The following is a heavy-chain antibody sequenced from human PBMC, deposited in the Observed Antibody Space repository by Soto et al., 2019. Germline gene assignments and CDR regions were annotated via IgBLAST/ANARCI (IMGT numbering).Heavy chain of an antibody. J-gene: IGHJ4*02. CDR1: GFTFSDSW. V-gene: IGHV3-7*01. D-gene: IGHD4-4*01. CDR3: VRGGSNYAS. Sequence: EVQLVESGGGLVQPGGSLRLSCTAAGFTFSDSWMTWVRQAPGKGLEWVARIKPDESEKKYADSVKGRFSISRDNAKNSMYLQMDSRRGEDTAVYYCVRGGSNYASGGQGPLVTVSS. CDR2: IKPDESEK.